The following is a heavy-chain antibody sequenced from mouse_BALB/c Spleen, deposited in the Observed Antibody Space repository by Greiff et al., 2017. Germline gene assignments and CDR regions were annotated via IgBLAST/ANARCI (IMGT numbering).Heavy chain of an antibody. D-gene: IGHD2-4*01. V-gene: IGHV1-54*01. CDR1: GYAFTNYL. Sequence: QVQLQQSGAELVRPGTSVKVSCKASGYAFTNYLIEWVQQRPGQGLEWIGVINPGSGGTNYNEKFKGKATLTADKSSSTAYMQLSSLTSDDSAVYFCASIIGAMDYWGQGTSVTVSS. J-gene: IGHJ4*01. CDR2: INPGSGGT. CDR3: ASIIGAMDY.